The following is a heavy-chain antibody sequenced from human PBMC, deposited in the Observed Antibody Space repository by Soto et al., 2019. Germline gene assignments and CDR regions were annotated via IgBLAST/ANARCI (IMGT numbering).Heavy chain of an antibody. J-gene: IGHJ4*02. Sequence: QVQLQESGPGLVKPSETLSLTCTVSGGSISSYYWSWIRQPPGKGLEWIGYIYYSGSTNYNPSLKSRVTISVDTSKNQFSLKLSSVTAADTAVYYCARAFRTRTGTIYYFDYWGQGTLVTVSS. D-gene: IGHD3-3*01. CDR1: GGSISSYY. CDR2: IYYSGST. CDR3: ARAFRTRTGTIYYFDY. V-gene: IGHV4-59*01.